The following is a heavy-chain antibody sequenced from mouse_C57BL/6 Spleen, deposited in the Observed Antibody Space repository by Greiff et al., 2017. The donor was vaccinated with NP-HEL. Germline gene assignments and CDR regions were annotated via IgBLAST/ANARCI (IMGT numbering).Heavy chain of an antibody. V-gene: IGHV1-59*01. D-gene: IGHD1-1*01. CDR1: GYTFTSYW. Sequence: QVQLKQPGAELVRPGTSVKLSCKASGYTFTSYWMHWVKQRPGQGLEWIGVIDPSDSYTNYNQKFKGKATLTVDTSSSTAYMQLSSLTSEDSAVYYCASYYGSSYVGLFAYWGQGTLVTVSA. CDR3: ASYYGSSYVGLFAY. CDR2: IDPSDSYT. J-gene: IGHJ3*01.